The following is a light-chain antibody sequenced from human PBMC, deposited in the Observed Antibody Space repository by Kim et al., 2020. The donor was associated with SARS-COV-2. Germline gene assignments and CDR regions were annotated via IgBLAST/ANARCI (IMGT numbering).Light chain of an antibody. Sequence: DIQMTQSPSTLSASVGDRVTITCRASQSISSHLAWYQQKPGRAPKLLIYKASILESGVPSRFSGSGSGTEFTLSITSLQPDDFATFYCQQYDSSPWTFGRGTKVDIK. CDR1: QSISSH. CDR2: KAS. V-gene: IGKV1-5*03. J-gene: IGKJ1*01. CDR3: QQYDSSPWT.